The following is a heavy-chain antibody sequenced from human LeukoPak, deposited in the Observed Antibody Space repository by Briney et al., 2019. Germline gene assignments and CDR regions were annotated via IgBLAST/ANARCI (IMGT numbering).Heavy chain of an antibody. Sequence: SETLSLTCAVYGGSFSGYYWSWIRQPPGKGLEWIGEINLSGSTNYNPSLKSRVTISVDTSKNQFSLKLSSVTAADTAVYYCARRINRLPGRYFQHWGQGTLVTVSS. D-gene: IGHD5-12*01. CDR1: GGSFSGYY. J-gene: IGHJ1*01. CDR3: ARRINRLPGRYFQH. V-gene: IGHV4-34*01. CDR2: INLSGST.